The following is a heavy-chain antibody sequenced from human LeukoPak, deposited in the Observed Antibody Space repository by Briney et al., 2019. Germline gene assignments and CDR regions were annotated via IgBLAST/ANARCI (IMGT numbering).Heavy chain of an antibody. CDR1: AFTFSSYA. D-gene: IGHD3-16*01. Sequence: PGGSLRLSCAASAFTFSSYAMSWVRQAPGKGLEWVSTISGSGTNTYYADSVKGRFTISRDNSKNTLYLQMNSLRAEDTAVYYCAREELGSSLGFDPWGQGTLVTVSS. CDR2: ISGSGTNT. V-gene: IGHV3-23*01. J-gene: IGHJ5*02. CDR3: AREELGSSLGFDP.